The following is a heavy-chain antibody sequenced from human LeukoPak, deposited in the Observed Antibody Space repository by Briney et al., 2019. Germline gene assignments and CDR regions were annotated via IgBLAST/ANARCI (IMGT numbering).Heavy chain of an antibody. CDR2: IYYSGST. V-gene: IGHV4-59*01. J-gene: IGHJ4*02. Sequence: PSETLSLTCTVSGGSISSYYWSWIRQPPGKGLEWIGYIYYSGSTNYNPSLKSRVTISVDTSKNQFSLKLSSVTAADTAVYYCARATPRLNFDYWGQGTLVTVSS. CDR3: ARATPRLNFDY. CDR1: GGSISSYY.